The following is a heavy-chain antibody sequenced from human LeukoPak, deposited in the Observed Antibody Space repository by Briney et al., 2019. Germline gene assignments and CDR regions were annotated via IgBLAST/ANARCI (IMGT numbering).Heavy chain of an antibody. D-gene: IGHD4-17*01. CDR1: GGSFSGYF. CDR2: INHSGST. J-gene: IGHJ4*02. Sequence: SETLSLTCAVYGGSFSGYFWSWIRQPPGKGLEWIGEINHSGSTNYNPSLKSRVTISVDTSKNQFSLELSSVTAADTAVYYCARHLRSGAVDYWGQGTLVTVSS. CDR3: ARHLRSGAVDY. V-gene: IGHV4-34*01.